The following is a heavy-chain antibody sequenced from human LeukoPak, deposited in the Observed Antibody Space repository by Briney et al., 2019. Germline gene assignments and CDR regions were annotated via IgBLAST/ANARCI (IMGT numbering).Heavy chain of an antibody. J-gene: IGHJ5*02. D-gene: IGHD1-1*01. V-gene: IGHV4-59*01. CDR2: IHHSGST. Sequence: SETLSLTCTISGDSISSYFWSWIRQPPGKGLEWIAYIHHSGSTDYNPSLKSRVTISIDTSNNQFSLKLSSVTAADTAVYYCARDQGTWWFDPWGQGTLVTVSS. CDR3: ARDQGTWWFDP. CDR1: GDSISSYF.